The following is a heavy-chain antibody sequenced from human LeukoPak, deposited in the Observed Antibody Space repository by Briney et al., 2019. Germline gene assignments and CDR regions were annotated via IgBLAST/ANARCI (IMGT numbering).Heavy chain of an antibody. CDR3: AKARYCSGGSCSAFDY. CDR2: ISGSGGST. D-gene: IGHD2-15*01. Sequence: GGSLRLSCAASGFTFSRYAMSWVRQAPGKRLEWVSAISGSGGSTYYADSVKGRFTISRDNSKNTLYLQMNSLRAEDTAVYYCAKARYCSGGSCSAFDYWGQGTLVTVSS. V-gene: IGHV3-23*01. J-gene: IGHJ4*02. CDR1: GFTFSRYA.